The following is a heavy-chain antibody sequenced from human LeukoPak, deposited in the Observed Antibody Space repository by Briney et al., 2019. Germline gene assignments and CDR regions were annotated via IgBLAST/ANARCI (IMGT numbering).Heavy chain of an antibody. V-gene: IGHV1-18*01. Sequence: ASVKVSCKASGYTFTSYGISWVRQAPGQGLEWMGWISAYNGNTNYAQKPQGRVTMTTDTSTSTAYMELRSLRSDDTAVYYCARNEYCSGGSCYSVDYWGQGTLVTVSS. CDR2: ISAYNGNT. CDR3: ARNEYCSGGSCYSVDY. J-gene: IGHJ4*02. CDR1: GYTFTSYG. D-gene: IGHD2-15*01.